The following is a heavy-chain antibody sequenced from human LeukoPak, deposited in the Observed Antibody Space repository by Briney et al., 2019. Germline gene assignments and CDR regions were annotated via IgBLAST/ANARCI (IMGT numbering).Heavy chain of an antibody. V-gene: IGHV3-66*01. Sequence: GGSLRLSCAASGFTVSNNYMSWVRQPPGKGLEWVSVIHNVGSTYYADSVKGRFTISRDNSKNTLYLQMNSLRAEDTAVYYCAREPQVSYWGRGALVTVSS. J-gene: IGHJ4*02. D-gene: IGHD6-6*01. CDR2: IHNVGST. CDR1: GFTVSNNY. CDR3: AREPQVSY.